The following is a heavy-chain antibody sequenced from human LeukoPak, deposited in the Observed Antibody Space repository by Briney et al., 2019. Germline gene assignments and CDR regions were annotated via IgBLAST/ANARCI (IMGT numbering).Heavy chain of an antibody. V-gene: IGHV3-7*01. J-gene: IGHJ4*02. CDR1: GFTFSSYW. CDR3: ARERTPSGSFAHFDY. D-gene: IGHD1-26*01. Sequence: GGSLRLSCAPSGFTFSSYWMSWVRQAPGKGLEWVANIKKDGSEKYYVDSVRGRFTISRDNSKNTLYLQMNSLRAEDTAVYYCARERTPSGSFAHFDYWGQGTLVTVSS. CDR2: IKKDGSEK.